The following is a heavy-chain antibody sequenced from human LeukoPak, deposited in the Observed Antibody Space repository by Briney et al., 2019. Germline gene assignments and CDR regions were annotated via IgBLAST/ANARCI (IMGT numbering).Heavy chain of an antibody. CDR3: AGNYYDSSGYGIFDY. J-gene: IGHJ4*02. CDR2: INTNTGNP. Sequence: ASVKVSCKASGYTFTSYAMNWVRQAPGQGLEWMGWINTNTGNPTYAQGFTGRFVFSLDTSVSTAYLQVSSLKAEDTAVYYCAGNYYDSSGYGIFDYWGQGTLGTVSS. CDR1: GYTFTSYA. V-gene: IGHV7-4-1*02. D-gene: IGHD3-22*01.